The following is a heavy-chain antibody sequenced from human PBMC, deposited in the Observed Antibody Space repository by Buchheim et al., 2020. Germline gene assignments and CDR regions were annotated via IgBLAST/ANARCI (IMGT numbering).Heavy chain of an antibody. V-gene: IGHV4-4*02. CDR2: IYHSGST. J-gene: IGHJ4*02. D-gene: IGHD3-22*01. CDR1: GGSISSNNNW. CDR3: ARYYYDSSGYYQFDS. Sequence: QVQLQESGPGLVKPSGTLSLTCVISGGSISSNNNWWSWVRQPPGKGLEWIGEIYHSGSTNYNPSLESRVTTSVDTSKHPLSLRLIAVTAADTAMYYCARYYYDSSGYYQFDSWGQGTL.